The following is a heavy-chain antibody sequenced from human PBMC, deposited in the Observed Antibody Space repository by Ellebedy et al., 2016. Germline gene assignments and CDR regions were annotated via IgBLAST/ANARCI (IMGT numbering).Heavy chain of an antibody. CDR3: ARGLYFDSSGYYYWFDP. CDR2: VFYGGST. J-gene: IGHJ5*01. D-gene: IGHD3-22*01. Sequence: SETLSLTXTVSGGSVDTYYWTWIRQSPGKGLEWIGYVFYGGSTKYNPSLRSRVAISLDTARNQFSLKLTSVAAADTAVYYCARGLYFDSSGYYYWFDPWGQGTLVTVSS. CDR1: GGSVDTYY. V-gene: IGHV4-59*02.